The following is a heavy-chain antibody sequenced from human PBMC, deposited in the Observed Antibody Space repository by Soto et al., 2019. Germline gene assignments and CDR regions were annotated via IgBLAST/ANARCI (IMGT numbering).Heavy chain of an antibody. CDR3: ASAGPIAAAVSDNWFDP. J-gene: IGHJ5*02. CDR1: GGSISSYY. Sequence: QVQLQESGPGLVKPSETLSLTCTVSGGSISSYYWSWIRQPAGKGLEWIGRIYTSGSTNYNPSLKSRVTMSVDTSKNPFSLKLSSVTAADTAVYYCASAGPIAAAVSDNWFDPWGQVTLVTVAS. CDR2: IYTSGST. V-gene: IGHV4-4*07. D-gene: IGHD6-13*01.